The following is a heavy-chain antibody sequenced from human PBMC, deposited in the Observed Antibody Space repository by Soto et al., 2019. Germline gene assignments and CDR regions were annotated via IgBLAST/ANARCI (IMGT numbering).Heavy chain of an antibody. CDR3: ARDQPGYSYGYGLGY. CDR1: GFTFSSYA. D-gene: IGHD5-18*01. J-gene: IGHJ4*02. V-gene: IGHV3-33*05. CDR2: ISYDGTNK. Sequence: GGSLRLSCAASGFTFSSYAMHWVRQAPGKGLEWVAVISYDGTNKYYGDSVKGRFTISRDNSKNTLYLQMNSLGAEDTAVYYCARDQPGYSYGYGLGYWGQGTLVTVSS.